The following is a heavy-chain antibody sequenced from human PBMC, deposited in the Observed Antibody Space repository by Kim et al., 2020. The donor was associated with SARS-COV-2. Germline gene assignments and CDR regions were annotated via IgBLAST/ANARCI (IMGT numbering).Heavy chain of an antibody. J-gene: IGHJ4*02. CDR2: T. V-gene: IGHV3-23*01. Sequence: TDYADSVKGRFTSSRDNSKNTLYLQMNSLRAEDTAVYYCASRDSGDPNDYWGQGTLVTVSS. CDR3: ASRDSGDPNDY. D-gene: IGHD3-10*01.